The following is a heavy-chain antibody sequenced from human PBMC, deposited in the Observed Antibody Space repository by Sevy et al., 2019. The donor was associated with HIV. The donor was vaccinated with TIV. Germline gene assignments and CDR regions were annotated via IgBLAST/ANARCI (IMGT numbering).Heavy chain of an antibody. CDR1: GYTFTGHY. Sequence: ASVKVSCRASGYTFTGHYIHWVRQAPGQGLEWMGWINPDSGDTYSTQKFQGRVTLTRDASFSTAYVELSGLTSDYTAVYFCARDGTIAAAGDNNWFDSWGQGTQVTVSS. CDR3: ARDGTIAAAGDNNWFDS. J-gene: IGHJ5*01. V-gene: IGHV1-2*02. D-gene: IGHD6-25*01. CDR2: INPDSGDT.